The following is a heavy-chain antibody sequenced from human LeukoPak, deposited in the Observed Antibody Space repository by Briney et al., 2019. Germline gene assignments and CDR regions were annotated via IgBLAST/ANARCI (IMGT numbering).Heavy chain of an antibody. D-gene: IGHD6-13*01. CDR2: IYHSGST. CDR1: GGSISSGGYY. V-gene: IGHV4-30-2*01. J-gene: IGHJ4*02. Sequence: SQTLSLTCTVSGGSISSGGYYWSWIRQPPGKGLEWIGYIYHSGSTYYNPSLKSRVTISVDRSKNQFSLKLSSVTAADTAVYYCAPIAAAGPRGGYFDYWGQGTLVTVSS. CDR3: APIAAAGPRGGYFDY.